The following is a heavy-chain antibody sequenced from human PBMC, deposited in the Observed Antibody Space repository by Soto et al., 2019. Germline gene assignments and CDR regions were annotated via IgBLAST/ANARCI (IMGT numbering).Heavy chain of an antibody. J-gene: IGHJ4*02. D-gene: IGHD5-12*01. Sequence: QVPLVESGGGLVKPGGSLTLSCVASGFTFSDSYMSWVRQAPGKGLEWVSYISSTSSFTAYAESVKGRFIISRDNAKNSLFRQMSSPRAEEPALYYFARRDGYNDFDFWGQGTLVSFSS. CDR1: GFTFSDSY. V-gene: IGHV3-11*06. CDR3: ARRDGYNDFDF. CDR2: ISSTSSFT.